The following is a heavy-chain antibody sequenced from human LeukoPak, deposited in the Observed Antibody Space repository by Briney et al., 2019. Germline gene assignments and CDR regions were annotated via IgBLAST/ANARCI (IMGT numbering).Heavy chain of an antibody. J-gene: IGHJ4*02. V-gene: IGHV4-38-2*01. CDR3: ARTSCSSSSCYAMIDY. CDR2: INHSGIT. CDR1: GYSIRSGHY. D-gene: IGHD2-2*01. Sequence: SETLSLTCAVSGYSIRSGHYWGWIRQSPGKGLEWIGSINHSGITEYNPSLKSRVTLSVDTSKNQFSLQLRSVTAADRALYYCARTSCSSSSCYAMIDYWGQGTLVTVSS.